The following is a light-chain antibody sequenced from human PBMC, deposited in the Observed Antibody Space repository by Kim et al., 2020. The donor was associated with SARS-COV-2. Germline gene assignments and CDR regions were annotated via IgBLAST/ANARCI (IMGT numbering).Light chain of an antibody. CDR3: QQHNGY. J-gene: IGKJ2*01. Sequence: DIQMTQSPSTLSASVGDRVTITCRASQSISSWLAWYQQKPGKAPNLLIYDASSLESGVPSRFSGSGSGTEFTLTISSLQPDDFATYYCQQHNGYFGQGTKLEI. V-gene: IGKV1-5*01. CDR2: DAS. CDR1: QSISSW.